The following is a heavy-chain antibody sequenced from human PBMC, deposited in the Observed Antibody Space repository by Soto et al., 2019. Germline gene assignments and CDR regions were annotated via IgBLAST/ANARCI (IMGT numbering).Heavy chain of an antibody. J-gene: IGHJ4*02. Sequence: GGSLRLSCAASGFTFSSYGMHWVRQAPGKGLEWVAVISYDGSNKYYADSVKGRFTISRDNSKNTLYLQMNSLRAEDTAVYYCAKGMVRGVSVSDYFDYWGQGTLVTVSS. V-gene: IGHV3-30*18. CDR1: GFTFSSYG. D-gene: IGHD3-10*01. CDR2: ISYDGSNK. CDR3: AKGMVRGVSVSDYFDY.